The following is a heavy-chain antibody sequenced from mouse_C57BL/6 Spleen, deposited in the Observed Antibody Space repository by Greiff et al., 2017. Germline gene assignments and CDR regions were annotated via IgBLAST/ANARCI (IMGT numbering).Heavy chain of an antibody. Sequence: QVQLQQPGAELVMPGASVKLSCKASGYTFTSYWMHWVKQRPGQGLEWIGEIDPSDSYTNYNQKFKGKSTLTVDKSSSTAYMQLSSLTSEDSAVYYCARGGLYGYDGDWYFDVWGTGTTVTVSS. V-gene: IGHV1-69*01. CDR2: IDPSDSYT. CDR3: ARGGLYGYDGDWYFDV. J-gene: IGHJ1*03. CDR1: GYTFTSYW. D-gene: IGHD2-2*01.